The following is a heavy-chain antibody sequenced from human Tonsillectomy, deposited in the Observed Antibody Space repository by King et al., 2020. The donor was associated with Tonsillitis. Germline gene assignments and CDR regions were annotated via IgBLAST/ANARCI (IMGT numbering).Heavy chain of an antibody. V-gene: IGHV3-7*01. Sequence: QLVQSGGGLVQPGGSLRLSCAASGFTFSSYWMSWVRQAPGKGLEWVANIKQDGSEKYYVDSVKGRFTISRDNAKNSLYLQMNSLRAEDTAVYYCARAPRDSSGYIRDWYFDLWGRGTLVTVSS. J-gene: IGHJ2*01. D-gene: IGHD3-22*01. CDR2: IKQDGSEK. CDR1: GFTFSSYW. CDR3: ARAPRDSSGYIRDWYFDL.